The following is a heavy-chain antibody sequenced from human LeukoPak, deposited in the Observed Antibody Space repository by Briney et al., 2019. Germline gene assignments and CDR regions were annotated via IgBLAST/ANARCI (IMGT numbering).Heavy chain of an antibody. CDR1: GYTFTGYY. V-gene: IGHV1-2*06. Sequence: ASVKVSCKASGYTFTGYYMHWVPQAPGQGLEYMGRINPISGGTVYAQKFQGRVTMTRDTSITTAYMELTRLTSDDTAVYYCARYCSSTSCYSDYWGQGTPVTVSS. J-gene: IGHJ4*02. D-gene: IGHD2-2*01. CDR2: INPISGGT. CDR3: ARYCSSTSCYSDY.